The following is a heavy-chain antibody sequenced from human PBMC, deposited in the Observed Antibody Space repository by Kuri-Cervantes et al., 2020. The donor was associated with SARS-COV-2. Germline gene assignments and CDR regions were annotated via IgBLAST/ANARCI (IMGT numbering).Heavy chain of an antibody. CDR1: GGSINSYY. CDR2: IYPSGTT. Sequence: SETLSLTCTVSGGSINSYYWSWIRQPAGRGLEWIGRIYPSGTTNYNPSLKSRLTISVDTSKNQFSLKMNYMSAADTAVYFCARVSVTEDYSNYPQIIYYNYYMDVWGKGTTVTVSS. V-gene: IGHV4-4*07. CDR3: ARVSVTEDYSNYPQIIYYNYYMDV. D-gene: IGHD4-11*01. J-gene: IGHJ6*03.